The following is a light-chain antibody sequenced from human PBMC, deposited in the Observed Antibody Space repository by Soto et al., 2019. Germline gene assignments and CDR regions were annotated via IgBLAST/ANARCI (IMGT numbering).Light chain of an antibody. Sequence: EIVLTQSPGTLSLSPGERATLSCRASQSVSNSYLAWYQQKPGQAPRLLIFGASTRASVIPDRFSGSESGTEFTLSISRLEAEDFAVYYCQQYDNWPPITFGQGTRLEIK. CDR3: QQYDNWPPIT. V-gene: IGKV3-20*01. CDR1: QSVSNSY. J-gene: IGKJ5*01. CDR2: GAS.